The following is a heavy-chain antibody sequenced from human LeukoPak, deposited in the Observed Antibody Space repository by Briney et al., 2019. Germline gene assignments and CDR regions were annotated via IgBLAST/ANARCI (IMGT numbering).Heavy chain of an antibody. J-gene: IGHJ4*02. V-gene: IGHV3-30-3*01. D-gene: IGHD3-22*01. CDR1: GFTFSSSA. CDR2: ISYDGSNK. Sequence: GGSLRLSCAASGFTFSSSAMHWVRQAPGKGLEWVAVISYDGSNKYYADSVKGRFTISRDNSKNTLYLQMNSLRAEDTAVYYCARDQHSSGYYYLDYWRQGTLVTVSS. CDR3: ARDQHSSGYYYLDY.